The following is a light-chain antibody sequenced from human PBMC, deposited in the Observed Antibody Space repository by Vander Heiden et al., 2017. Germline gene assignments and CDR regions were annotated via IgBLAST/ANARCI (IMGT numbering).Light chain of an antibody. CDR2: ATS. Sequence: DIQMPQSPSSLSASVGDRVTITCRASQPINSYLDWYQEKPGKAPNLLIYATSNLPSGVPARFSGSGSGPDFTLTIRSVEPEDFATYFCQQSYSVPWTFGQGTKVEIK. CDR3: QQSYSVPWT. J-gene: IGKJ1*01. CDR1: QPINSY. V-gene: IGKV1-39*01.